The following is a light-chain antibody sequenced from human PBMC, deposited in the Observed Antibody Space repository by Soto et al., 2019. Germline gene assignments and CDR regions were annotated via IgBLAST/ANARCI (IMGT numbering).Light chain of an antibody. CDR1: QSVSSY. V-gene: IGKV3-11*01. CDR3: QQRSNWPS. Sequence: EIVLTQSPATLSLSPGERATLSCRASQSVSSYLAWYQQKPGQAPRLLIYDASSRATGIPARFSGSESGTAFPPTITRQETEDVAVYYWQQRSNWPSFGGGTKVEIK. CDR2: DAS. J-gene: IGKJ4*01.